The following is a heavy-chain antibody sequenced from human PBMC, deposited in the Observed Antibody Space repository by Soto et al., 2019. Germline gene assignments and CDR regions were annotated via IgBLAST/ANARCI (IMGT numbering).Heavy chain of an antibody. Sequence: PGESLKISCKVSGYSITSYWISWVRQMPGKGLEWMGRIDPSDSYTNYSPSFQGHVTISADKSISTAYLQWSSLKASDTAMYYCASSLPLLSYYGMDVWGQGTTVTVSS. D-gene: IGHD3-10*01. CDR2: IDPSDSYT. CDR3: ASSLPLLSYYGMDV. V-gene: IGHV5-10-1*01. J-gene: IGHJ6*02. CDR1: GYSITSYW.